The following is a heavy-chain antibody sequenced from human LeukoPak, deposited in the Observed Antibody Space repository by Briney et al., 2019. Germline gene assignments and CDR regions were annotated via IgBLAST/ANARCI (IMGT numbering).Heavy chain of an antibody. CDR2: ISAYSGNT. D-gene: IGHD1-26*01. V-gene: IGHV1-18*01. CDR3: ARGGIIVGATYDAFDI. CDR1: GGTFSSYA. Sequence: ASVKVSCKASGGTFSSYAISWVRQAPGQGLEWMGWISAYSGNTNYAQILQGRVTMTTDTSTSTAYMELRSLRSDDTAVYYCARGGIIVGATYDAFDIWGQGTMVTVSS. J-gene: IGHJ3*02.